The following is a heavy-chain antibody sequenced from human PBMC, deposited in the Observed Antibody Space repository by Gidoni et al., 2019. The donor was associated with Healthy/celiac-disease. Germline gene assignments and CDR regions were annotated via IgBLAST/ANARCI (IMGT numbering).Heavy chain of an antibody. J-gene: IGHJ3*02. CDR1: VFTFSSYA. Sequence: QVQLVESGGGVVQPGRSLRLSCAASVFTFSSYAMHWVRQAPGKGLEWVAVISYDGSNKYYADSVKGRFTISRDNSKNTLYLQMNSLRAEDTAVYYCARAYGSGSYIAFDIWGQGTMVTVSS. D-gene: IGHD3-10*01. CDR2: ISYDGSNK. CDR3: ARAYGSGSYIAFDI. V-gene: IGHV3-30-3*01.